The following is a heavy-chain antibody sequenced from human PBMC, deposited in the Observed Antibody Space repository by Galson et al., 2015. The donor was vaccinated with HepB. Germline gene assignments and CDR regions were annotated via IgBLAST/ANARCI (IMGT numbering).Heavy chain of an antibody. CDR3: ARHRGYETFDY. J-gene: IGHJ4*02. Sequence: SLRLSCAASGFMFSGHWMNWVRQAPGKGLEWVANIKEDGSIQYYVDSVTGRFTISRDNARNLLYLQMNGLRAEDTAVYFCARHRGYETFDYWGQGALVTVSS. CDR2: IKEDGSIQ. D-gene: IGHD5-12*01. CDR1: GFMFSGHW. V-gene: IGHV3-7*03.